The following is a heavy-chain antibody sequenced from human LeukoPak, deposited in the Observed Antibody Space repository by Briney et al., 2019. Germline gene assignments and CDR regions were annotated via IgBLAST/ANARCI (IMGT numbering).Heavy chain of an antibody. Sequence: ASVKVSCKASGYTFTGYYMHWVRQAPGQGLEWMGWINPNSGGTNYAQKFQGRVTMTRDTSISTAYMELSRLRPDDTAVYYCARVGTSSGIAVAGPVFDYWGQGTLVTVSS. CDR1: GYTFTGYY. CDR3: ARVGTSSGIAVAGPVFDY. D-gene: IGHD6-19*01. V-gene: IGHV1-2*02. J-gene: IGHJ4*02. CDR2: INPNSGGT.